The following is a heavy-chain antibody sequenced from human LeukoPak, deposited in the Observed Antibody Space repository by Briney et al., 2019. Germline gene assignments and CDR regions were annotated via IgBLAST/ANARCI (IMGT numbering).Heavy chain of an antibody. J-gene: IGHJ4*02. Sequence: SETLSLTCTVSGGSISSYYWSWIRQPPGKGLEWIGHSFYSGSTNYSPSLRSRVSISVDRPNKKFSLRLRSVSAADTAVYYCARGTGNWNFGVWGRGALIIVSS. CDR3: ARGTGNWNFGV. CDR1: GGSISSYY. CDR2: SFYSGST. V-gene: IGHV4-59*01. D-gene: IGHD1-7*01.